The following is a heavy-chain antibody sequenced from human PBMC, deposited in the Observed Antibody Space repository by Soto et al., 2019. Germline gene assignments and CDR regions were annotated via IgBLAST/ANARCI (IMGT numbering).Heavy chain of an antibody. CDR3: ARDSYGYLYYYYYYGMDV. CDR1: GYTFTSNC. V-gene: IGHV1-18*01. J-gene: IGHJ6*02. CDR2: ISAYNGNT. Sequence: ASLNVSFKSSGYTFTSNCISWGRQAPGQGLEWMGWISAYNGNTNYAQKLQGRVTMTTDTSTSTAYMELRSLGSDDTAVYYCARDSYGYLYYYYYYGMDVWGQGTTVTVSS. D-gene: IGHD5-18*01.